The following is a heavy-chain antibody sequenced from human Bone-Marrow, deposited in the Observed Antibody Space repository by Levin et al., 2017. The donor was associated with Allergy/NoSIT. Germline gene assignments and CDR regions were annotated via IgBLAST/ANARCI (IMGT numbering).Heavy chain of an antibody. V-gene: IGHV4-61*01. Sequence: SETLSLTCLVSGVSVNSASYYWSWIRQPPGKGLEWIGYVHRSGSTNYNASLRSRVTISLDTSKNQFSLRLNSLTAADTAVYYCAGDYTYGSGLDHWGQGTLVTVSS. CDR3: AGDYTYGSGLDH. CDR2: VHRSGST. CDR1: GVSVNSASYY. D-gene: IGHD3-10*01. J-gene: IGHJ4*02.